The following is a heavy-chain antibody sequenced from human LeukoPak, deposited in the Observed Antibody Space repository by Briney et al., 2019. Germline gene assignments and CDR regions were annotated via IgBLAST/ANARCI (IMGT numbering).Heavy chain of an antibody. J-gene: IGHJ4*02. Sequence: ASVKVSCKVSGYTLTELSMHWVRQAPGKGLEWMGGFDPKDGETIYAQKFQGRVTMTEDTSTDTAYMELSSLRSEDTAVYYCAIWRWELPYFDYWGQGTLVTVSS. V-gene: IGHV1-24*01. D-gene: IGHD1-26*01. CDR3: AIWRWELPYFDY. CDR1: GYTLTELS. CDR2: FDPKDGET.